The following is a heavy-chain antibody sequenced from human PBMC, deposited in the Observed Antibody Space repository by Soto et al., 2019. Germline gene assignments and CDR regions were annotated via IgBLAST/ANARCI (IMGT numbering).Heavy chain of an antibody. D-gene: IGHD6-19*01. CDR1: GFTFISFF. CDR3: ARYYRGSGRYFFDD. V-gene: IGHV3-7*03. Sequence: PGGSLRLSCVASGFTFISFFMGWIRQDPGKWLEWVANINQDGGVTYYVDSVEGRFTISRDNTKDSLYLQMNSLRGEDTAIYYCARYYRGSGRYFFDDWGQGTPVTVSS. J-gene: IGHJ4*02. CDR2: INQDGGVT.